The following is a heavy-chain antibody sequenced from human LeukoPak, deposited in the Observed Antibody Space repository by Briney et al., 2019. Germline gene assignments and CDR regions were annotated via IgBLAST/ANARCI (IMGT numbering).Heavy chain of an antibody. CDR1: GYTFTGYY. D-gene: IGHD2-15*01. V-gene: IGHV1-2*06. CDR3: ARSSMVDAASPGT. Sequence: ASVKVSCKASGYTFTGYYIHWVRQAPGQGLELMGRINPNSGVTNYVQKFQGRVTMTRDTSISTAYMDLSSLTYDDTAFYYCARSSMVDAASPGTWGQGTLVTVSS. J-gene: IGHJ5*02. CDR2: INPNSGVT.